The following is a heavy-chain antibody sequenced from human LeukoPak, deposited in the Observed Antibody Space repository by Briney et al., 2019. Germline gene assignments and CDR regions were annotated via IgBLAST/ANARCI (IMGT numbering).Heavy chain of an antibody. J-gene: IGHJ4*02. CDR1: GGSINSYC. CDR3: VTGSGWLPDY. V-gene: IGHV4-59*01. Sequence: SETLSLTCSVSGGSINSYCCNWYRQSPGKRLEWIGYIYHSESTKYNPSLKSRVSISADTSKNQFSLRLTSVTAADTAIYYCVTGSGWLPDYWGQGTLVTVSS. D-gene: IGHD6-19*01. CDR2: IYHSEST.